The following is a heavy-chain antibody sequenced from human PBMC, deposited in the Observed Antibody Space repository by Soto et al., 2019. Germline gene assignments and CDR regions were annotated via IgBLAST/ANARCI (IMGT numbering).Heavy chain of an antibody. CDR1: GYSFTSYW. CDR3: ARHGLSYYYDSSGYEYYYYGMDV. Sequence: GESLKISCKGSGYSFTSYWIGWVRQMPGKGLEWMGIIYPGDSDTRYSPSLQGQVTNSADKSISTAYLQWSRLKASDTAMYFCARHGLSYYYDSSGYEYYYYGMDVWGQGTTVTVSS. D-gene: IGHD3-22*01. J-gene: IGHJ6*02. CDR2: IYPGDSDT. V-gene: IGHV5-51*01.